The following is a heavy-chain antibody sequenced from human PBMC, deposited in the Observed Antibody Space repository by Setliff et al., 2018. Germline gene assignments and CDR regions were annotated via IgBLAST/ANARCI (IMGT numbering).Heavy chain of an antibody. Sequence: ASETLSLTCTVSGGSISSGDYYWSWIRQPPGKGLEWIGYIYYSGSTYYNPSLKSRVTISVDTSKNQFSLKLSSVTAADTAVYYCARVMGGSYGFSWFDPWGQGTLVTVPQ. V-gene: IGHV4-30-4*08. J-gene: IGHJ5*02. D-gene: IGHD1-26*01. CDR3: ARVMGGSYGFSWFDP. CDR1: GGSISSGDYY. CDR2: IYYSGST.